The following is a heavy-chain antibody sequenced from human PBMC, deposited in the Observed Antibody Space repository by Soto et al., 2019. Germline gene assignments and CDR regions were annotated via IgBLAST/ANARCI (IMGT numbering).Heavy chain of an antibody. Sequence: QVQLQQWGAGLLKPSETLSLTCAVYGGSFSGYYWSWIRQPPGKGLEWIGGINHGGSTIYNPSFMSRVTISVDTSKSQFSLNLSSVTAADTAVYLCARLVNWFDLWGQGTLVTVSS. J-gene: IGHJ5*02. V-gene: IGHV4-34*02. CDR3: ARLVNWFDL. D-gene: IGHD6-19*01. CDR1: GGSFSGYY. CDR2: INHGGST.